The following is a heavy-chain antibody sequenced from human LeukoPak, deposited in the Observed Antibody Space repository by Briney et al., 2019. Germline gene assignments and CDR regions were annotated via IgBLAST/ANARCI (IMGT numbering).Heavy chain of an antibody. V-gene: IGHV3-53*01. CDR3: AKSAYSSGPNHLDY. CDR2: IYSGGST. Sequence: QPGGSLRLSCAASGFTVSSNYMSWVRQAPGKGLEWVSVIYSGGSTYYADSVKGRFTISRDNSKNTLYVQLNSLRAEDTAVYFCAKSAYSSGPNHLDYWGQGTLVTVSS. CDR1: GFTVSSNY. D-gene: IGHD6-19*01. J-gene: IGHJ4*02.